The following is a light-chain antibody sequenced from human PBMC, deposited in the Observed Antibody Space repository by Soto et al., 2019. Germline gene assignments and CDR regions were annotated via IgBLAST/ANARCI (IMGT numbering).Light chain of an antibody. V-gene: IGKV1-39*01. CDR2: RAS. CDR1: QTISTS. CDR3: QQSYNSPPST. Sequence: DIQITQSPSSLSASVGDRGTISCRASQTISTSLNWYQQKPGTAPRLLIYRASSVKSGVPPRFSGSGSGRDFTLTISSLRPEDIATYFCQQSYNSPPSTFGQGTKVDIK. J-gene: IGKJ1*01.